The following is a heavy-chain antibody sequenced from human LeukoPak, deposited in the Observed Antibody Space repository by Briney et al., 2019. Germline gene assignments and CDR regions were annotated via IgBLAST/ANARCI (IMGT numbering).Heavy chain of an antibody. D-gene: IGHD5-18*01. J-gene: IGHJ4*02. CDR2: ISSSSSYI. CDR3: ARESEDTAMVLQGFDY. CDR1: GFTFSSYS. V-gene: IGHV3-21*01. Sequence: PGGSLRPSCAASGFTFSSYSMNWVRQAPGKGLEWVSSISSSSSYIYYADSVKGRFTISRDNAKNSLYLQMNSLRAEDTAVYYCARESEDTAMVLQGFDYWGQGTLVTVSS.